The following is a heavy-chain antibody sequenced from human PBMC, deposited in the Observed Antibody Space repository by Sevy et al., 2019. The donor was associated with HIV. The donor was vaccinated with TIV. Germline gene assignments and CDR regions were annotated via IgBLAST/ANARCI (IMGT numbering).Heavy chain of an antibody. J-gene: IGHJ6*02. CDR2: ISSRGSTI. CDR3: ARDHVVVEPLANYGMDV. Sequence: GGSLRLSCAASGFIFSDFYTSWVRQAPGKGLEWISYISSRGSTIYYADSVKGRFTISRDNAKNSLYLQMNSLTAEDTAVYYCARDHVVVEPLANYGMDVWGQGTTVTVSS. D-gene: IGHD2-2*01. CDR1: GFIFSDFY. V-gene: IGHV3-11*01.